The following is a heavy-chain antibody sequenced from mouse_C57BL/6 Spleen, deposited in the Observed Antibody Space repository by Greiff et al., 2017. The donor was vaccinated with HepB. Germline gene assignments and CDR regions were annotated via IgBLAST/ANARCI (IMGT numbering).Heavy chain of an antibody. CDR1: GFSFNTYA. J-gene: IGHJ2*01. D-gene: IGHD1-1*02. CDR2: IRSKSNNYAT. Sequence: DVKLVESGGGLVQPKGSLKLSCAASGFSFNTYAMNWVRQAPGKGLEWVARIRSKSNNYATYYADSVKDRFTISRDDSESMLYLQMNNLKTEDTAMYYCVRQGRWSADYFDYWGQGTTLTVSS. V-gene: IGHV10-1*01. CDR3: VRQGRWSADYFDY.